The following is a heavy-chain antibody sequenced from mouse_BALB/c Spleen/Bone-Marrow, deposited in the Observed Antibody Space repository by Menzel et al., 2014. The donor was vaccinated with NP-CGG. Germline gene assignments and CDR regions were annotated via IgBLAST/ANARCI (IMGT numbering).Heavy chain of an antibody. D-gene: IGHD2-2*01. CDR3: AREGRLRRDFPC. V-gene: IGHV5-12-1*01. CDR2: ISSGGGST. Sequence: EVQLVESGGGLVKPGGSLKLSCAASGFAFSSYDMSWVRQTPEKRLDWVAYISSGGGSTYYPDTVKGRFTISRDNAKNTLYLQMSSLKSEDTAMYYCAREGRLRRDFPCWGQGTLVTVSA. J-gene: IGHJ3*01. CDR1: GFAFSSYD.